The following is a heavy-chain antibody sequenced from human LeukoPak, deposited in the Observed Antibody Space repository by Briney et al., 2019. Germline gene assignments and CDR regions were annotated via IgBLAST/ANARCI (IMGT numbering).Heavy chain of an antibody. CDR3: AKDRSHYAPFDI. CDR1: GFTFSSYE. CDR2: ISSSGSTI. D-gene: IGHD1-26*01. J-gene: IGHJ3*02. Sequence: QSGGSLRLSCAASGFTFSSYEMNWVRQAPGKGLEWVSYISSSGSTIYYADSVKGRFTISRDNSKNTLYLQMNSLRAEDTAVYYCAKDRSHYAPFDIWGQGTMVTVSS. V-gene: IGHV3-48*03.